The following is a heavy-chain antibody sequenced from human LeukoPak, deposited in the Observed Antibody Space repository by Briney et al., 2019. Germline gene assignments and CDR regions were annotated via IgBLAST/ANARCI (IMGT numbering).Heavy chain of an antibody. D-gene: IGHD2-2*01. CDR1: GFTFSSYG. CDR2: ISYDGSNK. CDR3: AKDIVVVPAAIGYYYYYGMDV. V-gene: IGHV3-30*18. Sequence: GRSLRLSCAASGFTFSSYGIHWVRQAPGKGLEWVAVISYDGSNKYYADSVRGRFTISRDNSKNTLYLQMNSLRAEDTAVYYCAKDIVVVPAAIGYYYYYGMDVWGQGTTVTASS. J-gene: IGHJ6*02.